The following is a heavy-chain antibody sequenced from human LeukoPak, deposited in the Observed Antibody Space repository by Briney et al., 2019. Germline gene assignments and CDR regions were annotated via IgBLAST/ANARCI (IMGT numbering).Heavy chain of an antibody. CDR3: ASSPEWSYYYYMDV. CDR1: GFIFSSYS. D-gene: IGHD3-3*01. CDR2: ISSNGGST. J-gene: IGHJ6*03. V-gene: IGHV3-64*01. Sequence: PGGSLRLSCAASGFIFSSYSMHWVRQAPGKGLEYVSAISSNGGSTYYANSVKGRFTISRDNSKNTLYLQMGSLRAEDMAVYYCASSPEWSYYYYMDVWGKGTTVTVSS.